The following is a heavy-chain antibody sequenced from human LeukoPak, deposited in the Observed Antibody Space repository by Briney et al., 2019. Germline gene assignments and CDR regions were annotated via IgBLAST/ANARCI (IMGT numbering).Heavy chain of an antibody. V-gene: IGHV3-23*01. J-gene: IGHJ4*02. Sequence: GGSLRLSCAASGFTFSNYAMSWVRQAPGKGLGWVSGISDSDVTTYYADSVKGRFTISRDNSKNSLYLQMSSLRVEDTAVYYCAKVYADYGRYDYWGQGTLVTVSS. D-gene: IGHD4-17*01. CDR3: AKVYADYGRYDY. CDR1: GFTFSNYA. CDR2: ISDSDVTT.